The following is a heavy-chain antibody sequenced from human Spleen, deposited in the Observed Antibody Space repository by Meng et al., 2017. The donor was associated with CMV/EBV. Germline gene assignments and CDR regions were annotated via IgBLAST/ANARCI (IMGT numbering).Heavy chain of an antibody. CDR1: GSTFTRYY. CDR2: INPNSGGT. Sequence: QGQLVQLGAWGKKPGASVKVSCKASGSTFTRYYMHWVRQAPGQGLEWMGWINPNSGGTNYAQKFQGRVTMTRDTSISTAYMELSRLRSDDTAVYYCARDRTQLWPRGPLDYWGQGTLVTVSS. V-gene: IGHV1-2*02. D-gene: IGHD5-18*01. J-gene: IGHJ4*02. CDR3: ARDRTQLWPRGPLDY.